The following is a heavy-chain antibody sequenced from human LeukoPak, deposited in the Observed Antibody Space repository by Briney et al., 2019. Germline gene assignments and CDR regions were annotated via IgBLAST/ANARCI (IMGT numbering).Heavy chain of an antibody. CDR1: GGSISSGSYY. V-gene: IGHV4-61*01. D-gene: IGHD3-3*01. CDR2: IYFTGRT. CDR3: ARGGYDSDFDY. Sequence: KTSQTLSLTCTVSGGSISSGSYYWSWIRLPPGKGLEWIAYIYFTGRTQYNPSLKSRVTISEDTSKNQFSLRLSSVTPADTAVYYCARGGYDSDFDYWGQGTLVTVSS. J-gene: IGHJ4*02.